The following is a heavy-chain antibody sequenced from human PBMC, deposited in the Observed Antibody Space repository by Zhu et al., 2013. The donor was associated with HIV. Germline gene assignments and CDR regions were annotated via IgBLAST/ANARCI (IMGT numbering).Heavy chain of an antibody. Sequence: QVQLVQSGVEVQKPGASLKVSCKASSYSFTSHGISWVRQAPGQGLEWMGWINPNSGGTNYAQKFQGRVTMTRDTSISTAYMELSRLRSDDTAVYYCARDPGYSSGWYKYWGQGTLVTVSS. CDR1: SYSFTSHG. D-gene: IGHD6-19*01. CDR2: INPNSGGT. J-gene: IGHJ4*02. CDR3: ARDPGYSSGWYKY. V-gene: IGHV1-2*02.